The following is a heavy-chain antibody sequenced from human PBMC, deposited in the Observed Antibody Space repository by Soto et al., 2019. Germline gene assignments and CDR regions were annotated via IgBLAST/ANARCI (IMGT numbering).Heavy chain of an antibody. CDR3: ARVRVRFLEWLGSEG. Sequence: QVQLVQSGAEVKKPRSSVKVSCKASGGTFSSYAFSWVRQAPGQGLEWMGGIIPIFGTANYAQKFQGRVTITADESTSTAYMELSSLRSEDTAVYYCARVRVRFLEWLGSEGWGQGTLVTVSS. CDR1: GGTFSSYA. D-gene: IGHD3-3*01. J-gene: IGHJ4*02. CDR2: IIPIFGTA. V-gene: IGHV1-69*12.